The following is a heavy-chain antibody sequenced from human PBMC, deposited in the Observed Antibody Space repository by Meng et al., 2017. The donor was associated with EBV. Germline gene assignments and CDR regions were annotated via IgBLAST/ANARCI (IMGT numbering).Heavy chain of an antibody. CDR3: ASESGRGYTPDY. CDR2: FLPRLGAP. V-gene: IGHV1-69*01. Sequence: QLVQAAAAGKKPGSSVKVSCNTSGGPFRYYAISWVRQAPGQGLEWLGGFLPRLGAPNYAQKFHGRVKITADESTSTHYMDLSSLRSEDTAIYYCASESGRGYTPDYWGQGTLVTVSS. J-gene: IGHJ4*02. CDR1: GGPFRYYA. D-gene: IGHD3-10*01.